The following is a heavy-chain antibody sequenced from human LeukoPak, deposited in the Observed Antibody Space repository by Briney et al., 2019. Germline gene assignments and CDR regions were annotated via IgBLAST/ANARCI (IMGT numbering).Heavy chain of an antibody. J-gene: IGHJ4*02. CDR2: ISYNGSP. CDR3: ARARRGDFDC. CDR1: GDSTSSGGYY. V-gene: IGHV4-31*03. Sequence: SETLSLTCTVSGDSTSSGGYYWSWIRQVPGKGLEWLGIISYNGSPFYSPSLKSRLTISVDTSKNQFSLKLTSVTAADTAVYYCARARRGDFDCWGQGTLVTVSS.